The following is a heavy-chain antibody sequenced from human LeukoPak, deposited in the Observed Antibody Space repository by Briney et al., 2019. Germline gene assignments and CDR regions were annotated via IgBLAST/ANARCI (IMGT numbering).Heavy chain of an antibody. V-gene: IGHV3-21*01. J-gene: IGHJ4*02. Sequence: GGSLRLSCAASGFTFSSYAMSWVRQAPGKGLEWVSSISSSSSYIYYADSVKGRFTISRDNAKNSLYLQMNSLRAEDTAVYYCAREPPMYYYDSSGYPYWGQGTLVTVSS. CDR1: GFTFSSYA. D-gene: IGHD3-22*01. CDR3: AREPPMYYYDSSGYPY. CDR2: ISSSSSYI.